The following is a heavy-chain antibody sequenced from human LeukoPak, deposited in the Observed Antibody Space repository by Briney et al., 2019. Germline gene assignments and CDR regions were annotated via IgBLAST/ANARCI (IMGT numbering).Heavy chain of an antibody. CDR3: ARDSGFLEWLLVGAFDI. CDR2: IYHSGSN. CDR1: GYSISSGYY. Sequence: KPSETLSLTCTVSGYSISSGYYWGWIRQPPGKGLEWIGRIYHSGSNYYNPSLKSRVTISVDTSKNQFSLKLSSVTAADTAVYYCARDSGFLEWLLVGAFDIWGQGTMVTVSS. V-gene: IGHV4-38-2*02. J-gene: IGHJ3*02. D-gene: IGHD3-3*01.